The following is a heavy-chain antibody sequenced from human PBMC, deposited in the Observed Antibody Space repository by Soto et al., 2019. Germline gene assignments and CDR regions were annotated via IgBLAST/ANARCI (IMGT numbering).Heavy chain of an antibody. V-gene: IGHV1-18*01. D-gene: IGHD3-10*01. CDR2: ISAYKGNT. CDR3: ARGAYYYGSGSYYNGYYGMDV. J-gene: IGHJ6*02. Sequence: ASVKVSCKASGYTFTSYGISWVLQAPGQGLEWMGWISAYKGNTNYAQKLQGRVTMTTDTSTGTAYMELRSLRSDDTAVYYCARGAYYYGSGSYYNGYYGMDVWGQGTTVTVSS. CDR1: GYTFTSYG.